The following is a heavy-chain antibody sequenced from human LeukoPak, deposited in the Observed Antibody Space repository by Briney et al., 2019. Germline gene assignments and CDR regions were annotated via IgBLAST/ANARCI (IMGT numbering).Heavy chain of an antibody. V-gene: IGHV3-23*01. CDR2: ISGSGGST. D-gene: IGHD3-22*01. CDR1: GFTFSSYA. J-gene: IGHJ4*02. Sequence: GGSLRLSCAASGFTFSSYAMSWVRQAPGKGLEWVSAISGSGGSTYYADSVKGRFTISRDNSKNTLYLHMNSLRAGDTAVYYCARGDSSAFTYYFDYWGQGSLVTVSS. CDR3: ARGDSSAFTYYFDY.